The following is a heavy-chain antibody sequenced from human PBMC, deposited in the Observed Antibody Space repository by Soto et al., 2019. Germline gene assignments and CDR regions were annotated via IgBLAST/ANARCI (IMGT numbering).Heavy chain of an antibody. V-gene: IGHV3-33*01. Sequence: QVQLVESGGGVVQPGRSLRLSCAASGFTFSSYGMHWVRQAPGKGLEWVAVIWYDGSNKYYADSVKGRFTISRDNSXXTLYLQMNSLRAEDTAVYYCARDLGSSSSPYYFDYWGQGTLVTVSS. D-gene: IGHD6-6*01. CDR3: ARDLGSSSSPYYFDY. CDR1: GFTFSSYG. J-gene: IGHJ4*02. CDR2: IWYDGSNK.